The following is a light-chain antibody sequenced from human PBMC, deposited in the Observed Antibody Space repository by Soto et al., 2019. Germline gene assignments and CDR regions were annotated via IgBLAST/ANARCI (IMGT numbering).Light chain of an antibody. CDR3: QQYGSXPTYT. J-gene: IGKJ2*01. CDR1: QSVSSSY. V-gene: IGKV3-20*01. CDR2: GAS. Sequence: EIVLTQSPGTLSLSPGERATLSCRASQSVSSSYLAWYQQKPGQAPRLLIYGASSRATGIPDRFSGSGSGTDFTLTISRLEPEDFAVYYCQQYGSXPTYTFGQXXKL.